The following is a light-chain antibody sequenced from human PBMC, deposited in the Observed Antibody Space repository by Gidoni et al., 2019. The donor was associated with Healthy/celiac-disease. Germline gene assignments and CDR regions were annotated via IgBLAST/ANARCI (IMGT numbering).Light chain of an antibody. CDR3: SSYAGSNNLV. Sequence: QSALTQPPSASGSPGHSVTISCIGTSSDVGGYNYVSWYQQHPGKAPNLMIYEVSKRPSGVPDRFSGSKSGNTASLTVSGLQAEDEADYYCSSYAGSNNLVFGGGTKLTVL. J-gene: IGLJ2*01. CDR1: SSDVGGYNY. V-gene: IGLV2-8*01. CDR2: EVS.